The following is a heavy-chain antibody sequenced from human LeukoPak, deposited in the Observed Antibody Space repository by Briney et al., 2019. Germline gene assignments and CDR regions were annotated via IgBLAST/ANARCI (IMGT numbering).Heavy chain of an antibody. CDR1: GGSFSGYY. V-gene: IGHV4-34*01. J-gene: IGHJ4*02. Sequence: PSETLSLTCAVYGGSFSGYYWSWIRQPPGKGLEWIGEINHSGSTNYSPSLKSRVTISVDTSKNQFSLKLSSVTAADTAVYYCARAGGSYSIDYWGQGTLVTVSS. CDR2: INHSGST. D-gene: IGHD1-26*01. CDR3: ARAGGSYSIDY.